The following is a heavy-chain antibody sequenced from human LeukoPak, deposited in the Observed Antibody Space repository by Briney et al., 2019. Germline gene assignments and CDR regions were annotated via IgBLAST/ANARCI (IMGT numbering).Heavy chain of an antibody. CDR3: ARATYYDFWSGYFPDY. D-gene: IGHD3-3*01. CDR2: IKQDGSEK. CDR1: GFTFSSYW. V-gene: IGHV3-7*01. J-gene: IGHJ4*02. Sequence: PGGSLRLSCAASGFTFSSYWMSWVRQAPGKGLEWVANIKQDGSEKYYVDSVKGRFTISRDNAKNSLYLQMNSLRAEDTAVYYCARATYYDFWSGYFPDYWGQGTLVTVSS.